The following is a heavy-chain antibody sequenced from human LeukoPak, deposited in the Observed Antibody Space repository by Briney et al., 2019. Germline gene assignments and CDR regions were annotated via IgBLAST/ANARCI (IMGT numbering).Heavy chain of an antibody. D-gene: IGHD2-15*01. CDR1: GFTFSSYA. J-gene: IGHJ6*02. Sequence: GGSLRLSCAASGFTFSSYAMSWVRQAPGKGLEWVSAISGSGGSTYYADSVKGRFTISRDNSKNTLYLQMNSLRAEDTAVYYCARDFTPVAATNYYGMDVWGQGTTVTVSS. CDR2: ISGSGGST. CDR3: ARDFTPVAATNYYGMDV. V-gene: IGHV3-23*01.